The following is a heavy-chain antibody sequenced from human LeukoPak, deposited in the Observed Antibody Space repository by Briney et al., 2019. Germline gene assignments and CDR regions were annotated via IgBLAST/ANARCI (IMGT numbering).Heavy chain of an antibody. J-gene: IGHJ3*01. CDR2: INHSGST. D-gene: IGHD3-3*01. V-gene: IGHV4-4*02. CDR3: ARLRFLES. CDR1: GGSISSSNW. Sequence: TLSLTCAVSGGSISSSNWWSWVRQPPGKGLEWIGEINHSGSTNYNPSLKSRVTISVDTSKNQFSLKLSSVTAADTAVYYCARLRFLESWGQGTMVTVSS.